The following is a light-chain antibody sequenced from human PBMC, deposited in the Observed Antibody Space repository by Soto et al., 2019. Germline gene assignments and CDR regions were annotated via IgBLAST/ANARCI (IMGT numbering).Light chain of an antibody. V-gene: IGKV2-28*01. CDR2: LGS. CDR1: QSLLHSNGYNY. CDR3: MQTLQTSYT. Sequence: DTVMTQSPLSLPVIPGEPASISCRSSQSLLHSNGYNYLAWYLRKPGQSPQLLIYLGSNRASGVPDRFSGSESGTDFTLKISRVEAEDVGVYYCMQTLQTSYTFGQGTKLEIK. J-gene: IGKJ2*01.